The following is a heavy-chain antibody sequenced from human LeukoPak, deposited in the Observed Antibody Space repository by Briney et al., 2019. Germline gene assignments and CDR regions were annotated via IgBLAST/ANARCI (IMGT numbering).Heavy chain of an antibody. J-gene: IGHJ1*01. CDR3: ATNAENRAAECFQR. Sequence: TLSLTCTVSGGSISSGDSYWSWIRQRPGKGLEWIGYTYNSGSTSYNPSLKSRVTISQDTSKNQFSLKLSSVTAADTALYYCATNAENRAAECFQRWGRGTLVTVSS. CDR2: TYNSGST. CDR1: GGSISSGDSY. V-gene: IGHV4-31*03. D-gene: IGHD2-8*01.